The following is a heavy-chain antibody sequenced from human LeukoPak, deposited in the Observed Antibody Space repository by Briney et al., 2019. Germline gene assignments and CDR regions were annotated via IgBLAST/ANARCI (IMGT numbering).Heavy chain of an antibody. CDR3: ARGHFGLDV. CDR2: ISNSGNTI. V-gene: IGHV3-11*01. J-gene: IGHJ6*02. Sequence: GGSLRLSCAASGFTFSDWFVSWIRHAPGTGLEWVSYISNSGNTIYYADSVKGRFTISRDNAKKTVNLQMNSLRAEDTAIYYCARGHFGLDVWGQGTTVTVSS. CDR1: GFTFSDWF.